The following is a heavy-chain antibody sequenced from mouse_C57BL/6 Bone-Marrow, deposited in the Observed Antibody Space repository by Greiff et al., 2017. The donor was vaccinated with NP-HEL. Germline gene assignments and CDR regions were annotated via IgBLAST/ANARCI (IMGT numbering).Heavy chain of an antibody. J-gene: IGHJ2*01. CDR1: GFTFSSYA. Sequence: EVKVVESGGGLVKPGGSLKLSCAASGFTFSSYAMSWVRQTPEKRLEWVATISDGGSYTYYPDNVKGRFIISRDNAKNNLYLQMSHLKSEDTAMYYCARDGVSFDYWGQGTTLTVSA. CDR3: ARDGVSFDY. V-gene: IGHV5-4*01. CDR2: ISDGGSYT. D-gene: IGHD2-1*01.